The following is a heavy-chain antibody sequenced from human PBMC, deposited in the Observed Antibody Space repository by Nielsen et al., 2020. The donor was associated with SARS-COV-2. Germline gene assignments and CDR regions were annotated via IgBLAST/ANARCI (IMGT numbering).Heavy chain of an antibody. Sequence: GGSLRLSCAASGFTFSSYAMSWVRQAPGKGLEWVSAISGSGGSTYYADSVKGRFTISRDNSKNTLYLQMNSLRAEDTAVYYCAKDLLRSGYDQGDLDVWGQGTTVTVSS. CDR2: ISGSGGST. D-gene: IGHD5-12*01. CDR1: GFTFSSYA. J-gene: IGHJ6*02. CDR3: AKDLLRSGYDQGDLDV. V-gene: IGHV3-23*01.